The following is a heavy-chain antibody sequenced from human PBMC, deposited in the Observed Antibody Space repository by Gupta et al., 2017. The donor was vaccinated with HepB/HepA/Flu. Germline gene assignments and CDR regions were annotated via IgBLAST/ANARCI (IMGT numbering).Heavy chain of an antibody. D-gene: IGHD7-27*01. CDR3: VRPIGEAAAMTTGENWFEP. CDR2: IYYSGST. V-gene: IGHV4-39*01. CDR1: GGSISSSSYY. J-gene: IGHJ5*02. Sequence: QLQLQESGPGLVKPSETLSLTCTVSGGSISSSSYYWGWIRQPPGKGLEWIGSIYYSGSTYYNPPLKSGGTISVDTSKNQFPLKLSNVTAEDPAVYYCVRPIGEAAAMTTGENWFEPLGQGTLVTLSS.